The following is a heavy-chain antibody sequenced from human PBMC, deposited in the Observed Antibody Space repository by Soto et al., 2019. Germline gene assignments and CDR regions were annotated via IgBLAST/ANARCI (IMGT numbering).Heavy chain of an antibody. CDR1: GGSISSFFYS. J-gene: IGHJ6*02. D-gene: IGHD4-17*01. Sequence: SETLCLTCAVSGGSISSFFYSWSWIRQPPGKGLEWIGYIYHSGSTYYNPSLKSRVTISVDRSKNQFSLKLSSVTAADTAVYYCARAHYGDYGYGMDVWGQGTTVTVSS. CDR2: IYHSGST. CDR3: ARAHYGDYGYGMDV. V-gene: IGHV4-30-2*01.